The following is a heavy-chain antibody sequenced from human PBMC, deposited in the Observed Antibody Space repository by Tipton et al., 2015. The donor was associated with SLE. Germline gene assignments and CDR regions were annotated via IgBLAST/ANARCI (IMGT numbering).Heavy chain of an antibody. CDR1: GGSFSGFR. V-gene: IGHV4-34*01. CDR2: INYSGST. D-gene: IGHD5-24*01. CDR3: ARVGDGYPYGGPDVFDM. J-gene: IGHJ3*02. Sequence: TLSLTCRVYGGSFSGFRWSWIRQPPGKGLEWLGEINYSGSTNYNPSLRSRLTISLDTSKNQFPLNLISVTAADTAVYYCARVGDGYPYGGPDVFDMWGQGTVVTVSS.